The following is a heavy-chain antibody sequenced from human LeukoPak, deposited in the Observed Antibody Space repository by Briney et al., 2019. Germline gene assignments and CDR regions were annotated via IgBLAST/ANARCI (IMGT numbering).Heavy chain of an antibody. V-gene: IGHV4-34*01. J-gene: IGHJ4*02. D-gene: IGHD6-13*01. CDR2: INHSGST. CDR1: GGSFSGYY. CDR3: ARSSMYSSSWCDY. Sequence: PSETLSLTCAVYGGSFSGYYWSWIRQPPGKGLEWIGEINHSGSTNYNPSLKSRVTISVDTSKNQFSLKLSSVTAADTAVYYCARSSMYSSSWCDYWGQGTLVTVSS.